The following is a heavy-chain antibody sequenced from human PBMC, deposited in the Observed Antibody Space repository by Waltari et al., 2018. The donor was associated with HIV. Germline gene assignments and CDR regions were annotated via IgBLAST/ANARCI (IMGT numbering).Heavy chain of an antibody. D-gene: IGHD2-15*01. CDR3: ARGGCSGGTCYSKSFDL. V-gene: IGHV1-69*06. CDR1: GGTFGSYT. CDR2: IIPMFGTV. J-gene: IGHJ3*01. Sequence: QVQLVQSGAEVKKPESSVKVPCKASGGTFGSYTLTRVRQAPGQGPEWMGGIIPMFGTVTYAQKFQGRVTMTADKSTSTVYLELSSLRSEDTAVYYCARGGCSGGTCYSKSFDLWGQGTMVTVSS.